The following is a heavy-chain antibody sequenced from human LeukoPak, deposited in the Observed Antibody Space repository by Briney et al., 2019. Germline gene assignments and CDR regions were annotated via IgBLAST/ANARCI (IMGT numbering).Heavy chain of an antibody. CDR2: IYYSGTT. J-gene: IGHJ6*03. D-gene: IGHD5-12*01. CDR1: GGSISSSSHY. CDR3: ARATSSYFYYMDV. V-gene: IGHV4-39*07. Sequence: SETLSLTCTVSGGSISSSSHYWGWVRQPPGKGLEWIGSIYYSGTTYYNPSLKSRVTILVDTSKNQFSLNVSSVTAADTAVYYCARATSSYFYYMDVWGKGTTVTISS.